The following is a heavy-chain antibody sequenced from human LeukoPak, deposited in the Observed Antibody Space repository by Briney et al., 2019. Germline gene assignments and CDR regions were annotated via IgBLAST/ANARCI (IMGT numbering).Heavy chain of an antibody. V-gene: IGHV1-46*01. Sequence: ASVKVSCKASGYTFTSYYMHRVRQAPGQGLEWMGIINPSGGSTSYAQKFQGRVTMTRDMSTSTVYMELSSLRSEDTAVYYCARISGPDAFDIWGQGTMVTVSS. D-gene: IGHD1-26*01. CDR3: ARISGPDAFDI. CDR1: GYTFTSYY. J-gene: IGHJ3*02. CDR2: INPSGGST.